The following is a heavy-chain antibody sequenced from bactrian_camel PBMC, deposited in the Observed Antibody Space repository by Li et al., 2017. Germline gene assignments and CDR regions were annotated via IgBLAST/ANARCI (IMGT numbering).Heavy chain of an antibody. CDR3: AAGKWYTDEYTY. V-gene: IGHV3S1*01. J-gene: IGHJ4*01. CDR2: INAGGITT. D-gene: IGHD6*01. Sequence: HVQLVESGGDLVQPGGSLRLSCAASGFTFSSYWMYWVRQAPGKGLEWISGINAGGITTNYADSVKGRFTIYRDNAKNTVYLQMNSLKSEDTALYYCAAGKWYTDEYTYWGQGTQVTVS. CDR1: GFTFSSYW.